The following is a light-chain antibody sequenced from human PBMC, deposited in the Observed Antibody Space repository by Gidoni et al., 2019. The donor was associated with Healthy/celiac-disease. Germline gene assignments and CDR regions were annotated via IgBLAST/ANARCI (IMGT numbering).Light chain of an antibody. CDR3: QQRSNWPPET. CDR1: QSVSSY. Sequence: EIVLTQSPATLSLSPGERATLSCRASQSVSSYLAWYQQKPGQAPRLLIYDASNRATVIPARFSGSGSGTDFTLTISSREPEDFAVYYCQQRSNWPPETFGPGTKVDIK. V-gene: IGKV3-11*01. J-gene: IGKJ3*01. CDR2: DAS.